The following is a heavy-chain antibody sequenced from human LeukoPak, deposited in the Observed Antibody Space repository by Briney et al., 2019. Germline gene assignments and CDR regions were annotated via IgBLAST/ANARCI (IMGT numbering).Heavy chain of an antibody. CDR1: GGSISSYY. J-gene: IGHJ4*02. CDR2: IYYSGST. V-gene: IGHV4-59*01. CDR3: ARARGSGRTRFDY. D-gene: IGHD3-10*01. Sequence: KSSETLSLTCTVSGGSISSYYWSWIRQPPGKGLEWIGYIYYSGSTNYNPSLKSRVTISVDTSKNQFSLKLSSVTAADTAVYYCARARGSGRTRFDYWAREPWSPSPQ.